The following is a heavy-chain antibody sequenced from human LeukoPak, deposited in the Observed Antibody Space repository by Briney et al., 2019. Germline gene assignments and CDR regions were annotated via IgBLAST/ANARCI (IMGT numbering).Heavy chain of an antibody. J-gene: IGHJ4*02. CDR2: ILSDGNYK. CDR1: GFTLNSYV. V-gene: IGHV3-30*02. Sequence: GGSLRLSCATSGFTLNSYVMHWVRQAPGKGLVWVAVILSDGNYKNKTDSVRGRLTISRDNSKNTLFLQMNSLRAEDTAVYYCAKGPGDYYMYYFDYWGQGTLVTVSS. D-gene: IGHD3-22*01. CDR3: AKGPGDYYMYYFDY.